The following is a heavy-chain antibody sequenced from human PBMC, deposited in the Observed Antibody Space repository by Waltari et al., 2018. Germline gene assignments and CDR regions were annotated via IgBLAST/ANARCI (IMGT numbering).Heavy chain of an antibody. V-gene: IGHV3-53*02. CDR3: AREGGSSSYFDY. D-gene: IGHD6-6*01. CDR1: GFTVNSNY. J-gene: IGHJ4*02. Sequence: EVQLVETGGGLIQPGGSLRLSCAASGFTVNSNYMTWVRQAPGQGLEWVSVIYSGGSTYYADSVKGRFTISRDNYKKTVYLQMNSLRADDTAVYYCAREGGSSSYFDYWGQGTLVTVSS. CDR2: IYSGGST.